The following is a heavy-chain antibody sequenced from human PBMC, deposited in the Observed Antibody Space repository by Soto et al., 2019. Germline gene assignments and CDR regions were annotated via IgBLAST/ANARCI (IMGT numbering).Heavy chain of an antibody. CDR2: IYYSGST. CDR1: GGSISSYY. D-gene: IGHD5-18*01. J-gene: IGHJ4*02. Sequence: SETLSLTCTVSGGSISSYYWSWIRQPPGKGLEWIGYIYYSGSTNYNPSLKSRVTISVDTSKNQFSLKLSSVTAADTAVYYCASADTAMVTPSYWGQGTLVTVSS. CDR3: ASADTAMVTPSY. V-gene: IGHV4-59*01.